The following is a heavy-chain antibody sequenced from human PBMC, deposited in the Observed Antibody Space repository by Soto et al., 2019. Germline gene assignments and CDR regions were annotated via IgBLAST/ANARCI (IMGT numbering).Heavy chain of an antibody. CDR3: ARDPGAGWFDP. CDR2: IYYSGST. D-gene: IGHD6-19*01. CDR1: GGSISSYY. Sequence: ETPSLTCTVSGGSISSYYCSWIRQPPGKGLEWIGYIYYSGSTNYNPSLKSRVTISVDTSKNQFSLKLSSVTAADTAVYYCARDPGAGWFDPWGQGTLVTVSS. V-gene: IGHV4-59*01. J-gene: IGHJ5*02.